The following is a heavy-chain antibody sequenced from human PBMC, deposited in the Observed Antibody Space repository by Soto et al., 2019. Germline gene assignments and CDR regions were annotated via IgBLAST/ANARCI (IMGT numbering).Heavy chain of an antibody. V-gene: IGHV4-34*01. Sequence: QVHLQQWGAGLLKPSETLSLSCTVSGASFSEYYWSLSSHPPGKGLEWIGETNHRGATHNNRCLKRRVTRSVETSKNPFSLRLLSVTAADTGVYYFARFGRMGVAHWGQGTLVIVSS. CDR2: TNHRGAT. J-gene: IGHJ4*02. CDR3: ARFGRMGVAH. D-gene: IGHD3-16*01. CDR1: GASFSEYY.